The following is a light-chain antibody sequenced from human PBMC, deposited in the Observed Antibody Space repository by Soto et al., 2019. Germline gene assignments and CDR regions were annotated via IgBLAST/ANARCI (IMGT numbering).Light chain of an antibody. V-gene: IGLV2-11*01. CDR2: DVS. CDR3: CSYAGTSSYV. Sequence: QSALTQPRSVSGSPGQSVTISCTGTSSNVGGYNLVSWYQQYPGKAPTLILYDVSKRPSRVPDRFSGSKSGNTASLTIAGLQAEDEADYYCCSYAGTSSYVFGSGTKLTVL. CDR1: SSNVGGYNL. J-gene: IGLJ1*01.